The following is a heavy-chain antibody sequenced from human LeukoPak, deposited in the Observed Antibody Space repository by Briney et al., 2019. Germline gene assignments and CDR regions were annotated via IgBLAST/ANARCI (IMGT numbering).Heavy chain of an antibody. CDR1: GGTFSSYA. CDR2: IIPIFGTA. D-gene: IGHD3-9*01. J-gene: IGHJ3*02. CDR3: ASRNDWGYAFDI. V-gene: IGHV1-69*13. Sequence: SVKVSCKASGGTFSSYATCWVRQAPGQGLEWMGGIIPIFGTANYAQKFQGRVTITADESTSTAYMELSSLRSEDTAVYYCASRNDWGYAFDIWGQGTMVTVSS.